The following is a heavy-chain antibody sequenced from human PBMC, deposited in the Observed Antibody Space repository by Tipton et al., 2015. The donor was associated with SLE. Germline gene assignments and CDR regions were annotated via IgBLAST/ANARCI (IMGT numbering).Heavy chain of an antibody. CDR2: INHSGST. CDR3: ARAQNSSMGY. J-gene: IGHJ4*02. V-gene: IGHV4-34*01. D-gene: IGHD1-7*01. CDR1: GGSFSGYY. Sequence: LRLSCAVYGGSFSGYYWSWIRQPPGKGLEWIGEINHSGSTNYNPSLKSRVTISVDTSKNQFSLKLSSVTAADTAVYYCARAQNSSMGYWGQGTLATVSS.